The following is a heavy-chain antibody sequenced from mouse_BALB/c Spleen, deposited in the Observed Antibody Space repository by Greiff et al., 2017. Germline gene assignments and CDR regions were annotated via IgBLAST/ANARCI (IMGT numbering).Heavy chain of an antibody. CDR3: ARGGNEAMDY. Sequence: VQLQQSGAELVRPGVSVKISCKGSGYTFTDYAMHWVKQSHAKSLEWIGVISTYYGDASYNQKFKGKATMTVDKSSSTAYMELARLTSEDSAIYYCARGGNEAMDYWGQGTSVTVSS. V-gene: IGHV1S137*01. D-gene: IGHD2-1*01. CDR2: ISTYYGDA. CDR1: GYTFTDYA. J-gene: IGHJ4*01.